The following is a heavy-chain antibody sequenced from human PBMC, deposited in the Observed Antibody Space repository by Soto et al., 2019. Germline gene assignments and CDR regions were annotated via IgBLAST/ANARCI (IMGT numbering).Heavy chain of an antibody. CDR2: IHESGKT. Sequence: SETLSLTCTVSGGSISTSYWSWIRQPPGKGLEWIGYIHESGKTNYNPSLKSRVATSVDTSNNTLYLQLNSLRPEDTAVYYCAKTTAVAGTPEFDYWGQGTLVTVSS. CDR3: AKTTAVAGTPEFDY. J-gene: IGHJ4*02. D-gene: IGHD6-19*01. CDR1: GGSISTSY. V-gene: IGHV4-59*03.